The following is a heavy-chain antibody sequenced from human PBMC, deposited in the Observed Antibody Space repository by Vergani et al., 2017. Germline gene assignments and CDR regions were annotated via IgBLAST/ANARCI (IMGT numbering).Heavy chain of an antibody. Sequence: EVQLVESGGGLVKPGGSLRLSCAASGFTFSSYSMNWVRQAPGKGLEWVSSISSSSSYIYYADSVKGRFTISRDNAKNSLYLQMNSLRAEDTALYYCAKDTNYYDGSGPLFNWGQGTLVTVSS. V-gene: IGHV3-21*04. CDR2: ISSSSSYI. CDR3: AKDTNYYDGSGPLFN. D-gene: IGHD3-22*01. CDR1: GFTFSSYS. J-gene: IGHJ4*02.